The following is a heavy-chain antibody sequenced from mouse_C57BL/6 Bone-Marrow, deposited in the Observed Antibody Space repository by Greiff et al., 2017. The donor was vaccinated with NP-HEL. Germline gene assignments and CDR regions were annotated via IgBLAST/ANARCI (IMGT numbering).Heavy chain of an antibody. CDR2: IDPENGDT. J-gene: IGHJ2*01. CDR1: GFNIKDDY. V-gene: IGHV14-4*01. Sequence: EVQLQQSGAELVRPGASVKLSCTASGFNIKDDYMHWVKQRPEQGLEWIGWIDPENGDTEYASKFQGKATITAHTSSNTAYLQLSSLTSEDTAVYYCTTYYYGSRRDYWGQGTTLTVSS. CDR3: TTYYYGSRRDY. D-gene: IGHD1-1*01.